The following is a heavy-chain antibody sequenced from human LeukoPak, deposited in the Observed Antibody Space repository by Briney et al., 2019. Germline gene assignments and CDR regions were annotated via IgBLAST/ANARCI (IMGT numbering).Heavy chain of an antibody. CDR3: AIDPTWGTHS. Sequence: GGSLRLSCAASGFTFSTYTMYWVRHPPGKRLEWVSIIGSSGGGIHYADSVKGRFTISRDNSKNALYLQMNSLRVEDTAVYYCAIDPTWGTHSWGQGVLVTVSS. CDR2: IGSSGGGI. V-gene: IGHV3-23*01. CDR1: GFTFSTYT. J-gene: IGHJ4*02. D-gene: IGHD7-27*01.